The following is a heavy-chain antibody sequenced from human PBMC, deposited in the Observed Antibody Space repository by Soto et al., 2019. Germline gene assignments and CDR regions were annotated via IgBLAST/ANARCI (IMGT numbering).Heavy chain of an antibody. V-gene: IGHV1-69*02. D-gene: IGHD3-10*01. CDR2: VIPILGMA. CDR3: ATNYGSGSTHFDY. CDR1: VGTFNSYT. Sequence: QVQLVQSGAEVKKPGSSVKVSCTASVGTFNSYTISWVRQAPGQGLEWMGRVIPILGMADFAQRFQGRVMITADKSTSTAYMMLSSLRSDDTAIYYCATNYGSGSTHFDYWGQGTQVTVSS. J-gene: IGHJ4*02.